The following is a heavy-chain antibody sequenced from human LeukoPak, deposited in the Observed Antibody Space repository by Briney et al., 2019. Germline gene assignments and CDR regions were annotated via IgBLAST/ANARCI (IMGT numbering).Heavy chain of an antibody. V-gene: IGHV3-53*01. D-gene: IGHD3-10*01. CDR3: ARVGDHYHWYLDL. CDR1: GFSVSTKY. Sequence: PGGSLRLSCEASGFSVSTKYMNWVRQAPGKGLEWVSILYSGDTTYYADSVKGRFTFTRDSSKNTLYLHINSLRAEDTAVYYCARVGDHYHWYLDLWGRGALVTASS. CDR2: LYSGDTT. J-gene: IGHJ2*01.